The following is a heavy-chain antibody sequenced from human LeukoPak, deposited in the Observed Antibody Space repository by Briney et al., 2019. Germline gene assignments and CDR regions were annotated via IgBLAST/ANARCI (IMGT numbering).Heavy chain of an antibody. J-gene: IGHJ5*02. CDR2: ISSSSSYI. V-gene: IGHV3-21*01. Sequence: GGSLRLSCAASGFTFSSYSMNWVRQAPGKGLEWVSSISSSSSYIYYADSVKGRFTISRDNAKNSLYLQMNSLRAEDTAVYYCARDSSSWYVNWFDPGAREPWSPSP. CDR1: GFTFSSYS. D-gene: IGHD6-13*01. CDR3: ARDSSSWYVNWFDP.